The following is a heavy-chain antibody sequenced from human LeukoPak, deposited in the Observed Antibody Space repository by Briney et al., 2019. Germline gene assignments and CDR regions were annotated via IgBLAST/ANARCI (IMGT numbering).Heavy chain of an antibody. CDR3: AREGGGPSGPLDY. V-gene: IGHV3-66*01. D-gene: IGHD3-3*01. CDR1: GFTFSSYW. J-gene: IGHJ4*02. Sequence: GGSLRLSCAASGFTFSSYWMSWVRQAPGTGLEWVSVIYGGGGTYYADSVKGRFTISRDNSKNTLYLQMNSLRAEDTAVYYCAREGGGPSGPLDYWGQGTLVTVSS. CDR2: IYGGGGT.